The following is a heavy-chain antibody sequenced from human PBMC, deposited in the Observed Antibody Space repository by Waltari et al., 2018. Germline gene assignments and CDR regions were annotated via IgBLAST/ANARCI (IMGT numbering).Heavy chain of an antibody. J-gene: IGHJ5*02. Sequence: QVQLQASGPGLVKPSETLSLTCSVSGVSITNTSSYWAWIRQPPGKGLEWIGNIYYRGSTYYNPSLNTRVTMAVDTSKNQFSLNLNSVTAADTAVYYCARAARILITFGGVSAFDPWGQGTLVTVSS. CDR2: IYYRGST. CDR3: ARAARILITFGGVSAFDP. V-gene: IGHV4-39*01. D-gene: IGHD3-16*01. CDR1: GVSITNTSSY.